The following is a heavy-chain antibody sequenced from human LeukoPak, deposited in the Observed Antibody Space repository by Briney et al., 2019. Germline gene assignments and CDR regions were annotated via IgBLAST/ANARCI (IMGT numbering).Heavy chain of an antibody. CDR1: GYTFTTYW. J-gene: IGHJ4*02. CDR3: VRQDRTMLRGVMIDY. Sequence: GESLKISCKGSGYTFTTYWIGWVRQMPGKGLEWMGIIYPGDSDTRCSPSFQGQVTISADKSISTAYLQWSGLKASDTAMYFCVRQDRTMLRGVMIDYWGQGTLVTVSS. D-gene: IGHD3-10*01. CDR2: IYPGDSDT. V-gene: IGHV5-51*01.